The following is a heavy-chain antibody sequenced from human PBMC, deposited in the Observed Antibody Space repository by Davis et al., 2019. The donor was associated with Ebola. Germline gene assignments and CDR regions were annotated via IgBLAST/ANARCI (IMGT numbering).Heavy chain of an antibody. Sequence: PGGSLRLSCAASGFTFSSYSMNWVRQAPGKGLEWVSSISSSSSYIYYADSVKGRFTISRDNAKNSLYLQMNSLRAEDTAVYYCARDGLRFLEWLPYNWFDPWGQGTLVTVSS. J-gene: IGHJ5*02. D-gene: IGHD3-3*01. CDR3: ARDGLRFLEWLPYNWFDP. CDR1: GFTFSSYS. V-gene: IGHV3-21*01. CDR2: ISSSSSYI.